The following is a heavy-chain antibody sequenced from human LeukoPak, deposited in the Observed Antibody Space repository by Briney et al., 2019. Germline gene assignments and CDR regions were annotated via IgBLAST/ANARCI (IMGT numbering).Heavy chain of an antibody. Sequence: ASVKVSCKASGYTFTSYYMHWVRQAPGQGLEWMGIINPSGGSTSYAQKFQGRVTMTRDTSTSTVYMELSSLRSEDTAVYYCARDPNGGTLWGYGMDVWGQGTTVTVSS. J-gene: IGHJ6*02. V-gene: IGHV1-46*01. CDR3: ARDPNGGTLWGYGMDV. D-gene: IGHD3-16*01. CDR2: INPSGGST. CDR1: GYTFTSYY.